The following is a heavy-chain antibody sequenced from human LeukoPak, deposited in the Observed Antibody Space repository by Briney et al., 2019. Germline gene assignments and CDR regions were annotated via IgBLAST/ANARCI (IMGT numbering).Heavy chain of an antibody. V-gene: IGHV1-2*02. CDR1: GSTFSGYY. CDR3: ARGYYDSSGYYVRDFDY. Sequence: ASVKVSCKASGSTFSGYYIHWVRQAPGQGLEWMGWINPNSGGTNYAQKFQGRVTMTRDTSISTAYMELSRLRSDDTAVYYCARGYYDSSGYYVRDFDYWGQGTLVTVSS. J-gene: IGHJ4*02. D-gene: IGHD3-22*01. CDR2: INPNSGGT.